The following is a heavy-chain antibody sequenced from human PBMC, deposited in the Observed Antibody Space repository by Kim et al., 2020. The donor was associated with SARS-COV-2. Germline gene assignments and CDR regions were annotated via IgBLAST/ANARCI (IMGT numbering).Heavy chain of an antibody. D-gene: IGHD3-10*01. CDR2: I. J-gene: IGHJ3*02. Sequence: IDYAAAVKGRFTVYRDDAKQSLYLQMNSLTEEDTAVYFCTREGFGGIAFDIWGQGTTVTVSS. CDR3: TREGFGGIAFDI. V-gene: IGHV3-48*02.